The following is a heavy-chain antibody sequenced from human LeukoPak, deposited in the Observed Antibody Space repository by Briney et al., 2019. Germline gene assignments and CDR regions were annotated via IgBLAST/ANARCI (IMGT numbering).Heavy chain of an antibody. Sequence: GGSLRLSCAASGFTFRTYAMSWVRQAPGKGLEWVSSITGSGDDTYNADSVKGRFTISRDNSKNTLYLQMNSLRAKDTAVYYCAKEIWFGYPPYWGQGTLVTVSS. V-gene: IGHV3-23*01. D-gene: IGHD3-10*01. J-gene: IGHJ4*02. CDR3: AKEIWFGYPPY. CDR2: ITGSGDDT. CDR1: GFTFRTYA.